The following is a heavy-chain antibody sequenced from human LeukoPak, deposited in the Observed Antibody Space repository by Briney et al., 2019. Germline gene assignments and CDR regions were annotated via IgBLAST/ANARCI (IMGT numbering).Heavy chain of an antibody. CDR3: AREGTWSYYYDY. V-gene: IGHV3-66*01. J-gene: IGHJ4*02. CDR1: GFTVRRNY. Sequence: GGSLRLSCAASGFTVRRNYMNWVRQAPGKGLEWVSVIYSGGSTYYADSVKGRFTISRDNSKNTLYLQMNSLRAEDTAVYYCAREGTWSYYYDYWGQGTLVTVSS. CDR2: IYSGGST. D-gene: IGHD1-26*01.